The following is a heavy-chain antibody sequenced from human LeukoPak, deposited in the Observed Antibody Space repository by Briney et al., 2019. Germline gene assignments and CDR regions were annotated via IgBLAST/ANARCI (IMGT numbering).Heavy chain of an antibody. CDR3: ARSLPAAGCRDWCDP. D-gene: IGHD2-2*01. Sequence: SEPLTLTCSVSVGSISSYYWSWLRQPPGKALEWIGYFYYSGSTNYNPSLKSRVTISVDTPKKQFSLKLSSVTAADAAVYYCARSLPAAGCRDWCDPWGQGTLVTVSS. J-gene: IGHJ5*02. CDR1: VGSISSYY. V-gene: IGHV4-59*01. CDR2: FYYSGST.